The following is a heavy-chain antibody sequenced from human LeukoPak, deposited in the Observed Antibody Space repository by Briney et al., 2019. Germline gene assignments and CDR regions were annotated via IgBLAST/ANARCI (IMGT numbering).Heavy chain of an antibody. CDR3: ARGHRDGYYYYGMDV. J-gene: IGHJ6*02. V-gene: IGHV3-74*01. CDR1: GFTFSSYW. Sequence: TGGSLRLSCAASGFTFSSYWMHWVRQAPGKGLVWVSRINSDGSSTSYADSVKGRFTISRDNAKNTLYLQMNSLRAEDTAVYYCARGHRDGYYYYGMDVWGQGTMVTVSS. CDR2: INSDGSST.